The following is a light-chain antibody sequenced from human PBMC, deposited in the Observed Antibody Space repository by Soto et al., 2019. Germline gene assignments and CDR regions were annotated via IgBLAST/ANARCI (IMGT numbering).Light chain of an antibody. Sequence: EIVMTQSPATLSVSPGERATLSCRASQSVSSNLAWYQQKPGQAPRLLIYGASTRATGIPARFSGSGSGTEFPRTISSLQSEDFGVYYCQQYNNWPLTFGGGTKVEIK. CDR2: GAS. CDR3: QQYNNWPLT. CDR1: QSVSSN. J-gene: IGKJ4*01. V-gene: IGKV3-15*01.